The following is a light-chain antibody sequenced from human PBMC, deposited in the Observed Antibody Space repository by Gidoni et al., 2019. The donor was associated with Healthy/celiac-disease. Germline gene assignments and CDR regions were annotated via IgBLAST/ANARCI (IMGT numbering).Light chain of an antibody. CDR2: AAS. CDR1: QSISNY. Sequence: DIQMTQSPSSLSASVGDRVTSTCRASQSISNYLAWFQQKPGTAPKSLFYAASSLQSGVPSEFSGSGSGTDFTLTISRLQPEDCATYCCQQDNRYPYTFGQGTKLEIK. CDR3: QQDNRYPYT. J-gene: IGKJ2*01. V-gene: IGKV1-16*02.